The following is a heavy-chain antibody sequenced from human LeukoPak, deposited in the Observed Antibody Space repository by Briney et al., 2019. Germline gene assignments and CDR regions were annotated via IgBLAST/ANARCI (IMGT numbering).Heavy chain of an antibody. CDR2: INPNSGGT. Sequence: ASVKVSCKASGYTFTGYYMHWVRQAPGQGLEWMGWINPNSGGTNYAQKFQGRVTMTRDTSISTAYMELSRLRSDDTAVYYCARGARDYDFWSGYYTGAGMDVWGQGTTVTVSS. V-gene: IGHV1-2*02. D-gene: IGHD3-3*01. CDR3: ARGARDYDFWSGYYTGAGMDV. J-gene: IGHJ6*02. CDR1: GYTFTGYY.